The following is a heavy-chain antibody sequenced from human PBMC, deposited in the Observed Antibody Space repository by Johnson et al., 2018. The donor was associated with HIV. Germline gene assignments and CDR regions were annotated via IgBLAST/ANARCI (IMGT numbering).Heavy chain of an antibody. CDR2: ISGSGGST. J-gene: IGHJ3*02. CDR1: GFTFSSYA. Sequence: VQLVESGGGLVQPGGSLRLSCAASGFTFSSYAMSWVRQAPGKGLEWVSGISGSGGSTYYADSVKGRLPISRDNAKNSLYLQMNSLRAEDTAVYYCARGGAGIAAAEDAFDIWGQGTMVTVSS. D-gene: IGHD6-13*01. V-gene: IGHV3-23*04. CDR3: ARGGAGIAAAEDAFDI.